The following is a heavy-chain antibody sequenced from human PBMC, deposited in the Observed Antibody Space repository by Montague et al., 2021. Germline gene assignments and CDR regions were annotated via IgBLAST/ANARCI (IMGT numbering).Heavy chain of an antibody. J-gene: IGHJ3*02. CDR3: ARDSPVVVTLVGEYKGSFDI. Sequence: TLSLTCTVSGDSISSYEYYWTWIRQPAGRGLEWIGRVYNRGDTNTNPSLRSRLTLSVDTSKNHFSLTLTSVTAADTAVYFCARDSPVVVTLVGEYKGSFDIWGRGTMVTVSS. CDR1: GDSISSYEYY. V-gene: IGHV4-61*02. D-gene: IGHD3-10*01. CDR2: VYNRGDT.